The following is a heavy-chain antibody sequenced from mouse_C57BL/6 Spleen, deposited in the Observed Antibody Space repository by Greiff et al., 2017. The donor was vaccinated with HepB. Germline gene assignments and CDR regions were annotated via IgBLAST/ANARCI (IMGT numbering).Heavy chain of an antibody. CDR1: GYAFSSSW. V-gene: IGHV1-82*01. D-gene: IGHD3-2*02. CDR2: IYPGDGDT. J-gene: IGHJ3*01. CDR3: ARSGGFAY. Sequence: VQLQESGPELVKPGASVKISCKASGYAFSSSWMHWVKQRPGKGLEWIGRIYPGDGDTNYNGKFKGKATLTADKSSSTAYMQLSSLTSEDSAVYFCARSGGFAYWGQGTLVTVSA.